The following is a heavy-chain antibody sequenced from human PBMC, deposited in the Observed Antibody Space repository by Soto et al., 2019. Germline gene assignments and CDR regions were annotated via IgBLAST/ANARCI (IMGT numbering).Heavy chain of an antibody. CDR2: IYYSGST. J-gene: IGHJ4*02. D-gene: IGHD3-3*01. CDR3: ARDSVNTIFGVVIGDY. CDR1: GGSISSVGHY. V-gene: IGHV4-31*03. Sequence: SETLSLTCSVSGGSISSVGHYWTWIRQQPGKGLEWIGYIYYSGSTYYNPSLKSRVTISVDTSKNQFSLKLSSVTAADTAVYYCARDSVNTIFGVVIGDYWGQGTLVTVSS.